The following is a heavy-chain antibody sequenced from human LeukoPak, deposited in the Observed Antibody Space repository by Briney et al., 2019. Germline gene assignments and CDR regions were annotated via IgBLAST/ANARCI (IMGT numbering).Heavy chain of an antibody. CDR2: IIPIFGTA. V-gene: IGHV1-69*01. J-gene: IGHJ1*01. D-gene: IGHD3-9*01. CDR3: ARGGYDILTGYPTQVYFQH. Sequence: GSSVKVFCKASGGTFSSYAISWVRQAPGQGLEWMGGIIPIFGTANYAQKFQGRVTITADESTSTAYMELSSLRSEDTAVYYCARGGYDILTGYPTQVYFQHWGQGTLVTVSS. CDR1: GGTFSSYA.